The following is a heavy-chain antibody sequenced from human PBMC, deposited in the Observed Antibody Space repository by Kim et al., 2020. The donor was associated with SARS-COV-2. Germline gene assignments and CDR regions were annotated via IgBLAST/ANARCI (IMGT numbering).Heavy chain of an antibody. V-gene: IGHV3-23*01. J-gene: IGHJ4*02. CDR1: GFTFSSYA. Sequence: GGSLRLSFAASGFTFSSYAMSWVRQAPGKGLEWVSAISGSGGSTYYADSVKGRFTISRDNSKNTLYLQMNSLRAEDTAVYYCAKGTGITIFGVVIDWSTPDYWGQGTLVTVSS. CDR3: AKGTGITIFGVVIDWSTPDY. CDR2: ISGSGGST. D-gene: IGHD3-3*01.